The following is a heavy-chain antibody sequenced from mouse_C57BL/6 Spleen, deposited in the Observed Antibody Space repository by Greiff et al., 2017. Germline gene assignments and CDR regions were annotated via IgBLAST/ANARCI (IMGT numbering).Heavy chain of an antibody. CDR2: ISDGGSYT. J-gene: IGHJ3*01. CDR1: GFTFSSYA. Sequence: EVKVVESGGGLVKPGGSLKLSCAASGFTFSSYAMSWVRQTPEKRLEWVATISDGGSYTYYPDNVKGRFTISRDNAKNNLDLQMSHLKSEDTAMYYCARGRDSLFAYWGQGTLVTVSA. D-gene: IGHD3-2*01. CDR3: ARGRDSLFAY. V-gene: IGHV5-4*03.